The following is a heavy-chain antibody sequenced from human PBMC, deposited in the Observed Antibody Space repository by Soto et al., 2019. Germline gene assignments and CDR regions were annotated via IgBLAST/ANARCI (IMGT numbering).Heavy chain of an antibody. V-gene: IGHV3-7*01. CDR2: IEKDGSEK. CDR1: RFSFGTYG. J-gene: IGHJ4*02. Sequence: GGTLRPSCASRRFSFGTYGMHWVRQAPGKGLEWVAKIEKDGSEKYYVDSVKGRFTISRDNAKNSLYLQMNSLRAEDTAVYYCARSGAGLDYWGQGT. D-gene: IGHD3-10*01. CDR3: ARSGAGLDY.